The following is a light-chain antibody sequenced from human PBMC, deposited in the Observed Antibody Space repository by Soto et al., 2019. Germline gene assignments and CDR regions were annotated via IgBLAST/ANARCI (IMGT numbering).Light chain of an antibody. CDR2: DAS. J-gene: IGKJ2*01. CDR1: QSVTSKS. CDR3: QQYGSSVYT. V-gene: IGKV3-20*01. Sequence: EIVLTQSPDTPTLSPGERATLSCMASQSVTSKSLAWYQQKPGQAPRLLIYDASRRATGIPDRFSGSGSGTDFTLTISRLEPEDFAVYYCQQYGSSVYTFGQGTKLEIK.